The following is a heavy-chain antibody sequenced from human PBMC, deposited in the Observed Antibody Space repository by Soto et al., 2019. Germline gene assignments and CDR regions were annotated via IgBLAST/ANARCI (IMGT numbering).Heavy chain of an antibody. CDR1: GGTFSNYA. CDR2: IIPFFVTA. V-gene: IGHV1-69*12. CDR3: AGETAGMTAAMRGGYYYGMDV. D-gene: IGHD2-2*01. J-gene: IGHJ6*02. Sequence: QVQLVQSGAEVKKPGSSVKVSCKASGGTFSNYAITWVRQAPGQGLEWMGGIIPFFVTANYAQKFQGRVTITADESTSTAYMELSSRTSEDPAVYFCAGETAGMTAAMRGGYYYGMDVWGQGTTVTVSS.